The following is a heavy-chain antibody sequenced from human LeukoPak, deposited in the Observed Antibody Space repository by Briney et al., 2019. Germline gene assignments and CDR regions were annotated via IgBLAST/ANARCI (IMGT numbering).Heavy chain of an antibody. V-gene: IGHV4-61*02. J-gene: IGHJ4*02. Sequence: PSETLSLTCTVSGGSISSNSYYWSWTRQPAGKGLEWIGRIYTSGSTDYNPSLKSRVTISKDTSKNEFSLKLSSVTAADTAVYYCARDSPPAYCSGGSCYFDYWGQGTLVTVSS. D-gene: IGHD2-15*01. CDR3: ARDSPPAYCSGGSCYFDY. CDR1: GGSISSNSYY. CDR2: IYTSGST.